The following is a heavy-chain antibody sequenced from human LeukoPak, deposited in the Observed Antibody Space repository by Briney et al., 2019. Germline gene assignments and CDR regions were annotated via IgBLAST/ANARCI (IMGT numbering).Heavy chain of an antibody. Sequence: GGSLRLSCAASGFTFSNYAMSWVRQAPEKGLEWVSGISPSGDIRYYADSVKGRFTISRDNSKNTLYLQMNSLRAEDTAVYYCAKSGGIAYYFDYWGQGTLVTVSS. CDR2: ISPSGDIR. D-gene: IGHD2-15*01. CDR1: GFTFSNYA. CDR3: AKSGGIAYYFDY. J-gene: IGHJ4*02. V-gene: IGHV3-23*01.